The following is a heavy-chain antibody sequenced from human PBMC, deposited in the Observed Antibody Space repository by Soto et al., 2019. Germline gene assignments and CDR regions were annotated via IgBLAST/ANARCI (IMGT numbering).Heavy chain of an antibody. V-gene: IGHV3-23*01. CDR2: ISGSGTGT. CDR1: GFTFNNYD. D-gene: IGHD2-2*01. CDR3: ATGGGYCSSSRCYAGFDN. Sequence: EVQLLESGGGFVQPGGSLRLSCAASGFTFNNYDMSWVRQAAGKGLEWVSAISGSGTGTYYAGSVKGRFTSSRDNSKNTLYLEMNSLRAEDTAVYYCATGGGYCSSSRCYAGFDNWGQGTLVTVSS. J-gene: IGHJ4*02.